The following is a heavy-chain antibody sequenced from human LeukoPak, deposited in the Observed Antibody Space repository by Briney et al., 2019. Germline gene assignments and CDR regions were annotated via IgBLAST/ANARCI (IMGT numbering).Heavy chain of an antibody. J-gene: IGHJ4*02. CDR2: ISGSGGST. V-gene: IGHV3-23*01. CDR3: AKASDDFWSGYPSDY. CDR1: GFTFSSYA. D-gene: IGHD3-3*01. Sequence: AGGSLRLSCAASGFTFSSYAMSWVRQAPGKGLEWVSAISGSGGSTYYADSLKGRFTISRDNSKNTLYLQMDSLRAEDTAVYYCAKASDDFWSGYPSDYWGQGTLVTVSS.